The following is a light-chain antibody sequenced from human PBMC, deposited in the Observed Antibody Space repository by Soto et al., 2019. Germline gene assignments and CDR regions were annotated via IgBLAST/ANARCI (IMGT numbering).Light chain of an antibody. CDR2: EVT. Sequence: QSALIQPASVSGSRGQSITISCTGASSDVGGYNYVSWYQQFPGRAPKVMIYEVTNRPSGVSNRFSGSKSGNTASLTISGLQAEDEADYYCCSYTSSNTLIFGGGTKLTVL. CDR1: SSDVGGYNY. V-gene: IGLV2-14*01. J-gene: IGLJ2*01. CDR3: CSYTSSNTLI.